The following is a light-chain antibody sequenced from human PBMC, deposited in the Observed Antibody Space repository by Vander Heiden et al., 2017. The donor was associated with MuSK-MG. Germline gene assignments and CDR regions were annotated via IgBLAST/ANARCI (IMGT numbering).Light chain of an antibody. CDR1: SSNIGAGYD. CDR3: QSYDSSLSGPVV. V-gene: IGLV1-40*01. Sequence: QSVLTQPPSVSGAPGQRVTISCPGSSSNIGAGYDVHWYQQLPGTAPKLLSYGNSNRPSGVPDRFSGSKSGTSASLAITGLQAEDEADYYCQSYDSSLSGPVVFGGGTKLTVL. J-gene: IGLJ2*01. CDR2: GNS.